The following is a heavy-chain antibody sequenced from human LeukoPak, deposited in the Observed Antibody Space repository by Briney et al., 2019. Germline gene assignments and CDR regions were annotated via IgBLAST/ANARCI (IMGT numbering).Heavy chain of an antibody. CDR2: INHSGST. CDR3: ARDTGPSGTAFDY. CDR1: GGSISSGASD. D-gene: IGHD2-2*01. Sequence: SQTLSLTCTVSGGSISSGASDWGWIRQHPKRGLEWVGYINHSGSTYYNPSLKSRVTISVDTSKNQFSLKLSSVIAADTAVYYCARDTGPSGTAFDYWGQGTLVTVSS. V-gene: IGHV4-31*03. J-gene: IGHJ4*02.